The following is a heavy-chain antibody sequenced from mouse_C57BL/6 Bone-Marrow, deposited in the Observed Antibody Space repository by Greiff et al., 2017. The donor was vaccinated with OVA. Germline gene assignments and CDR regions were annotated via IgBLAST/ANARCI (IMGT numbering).Heavy chain of an antibody. J-gene: IGHJ3*01. CDR2: IHPNSGST. V-gene: IGHV1-64*01. CDR1: GYTFTSYW. D-gene: IGHD1-1*01. CDR3: ARSSSHYYGSRAWFAY. Sequence: QVQLKQPGAELVKPGASVKLSCKASGYTFTSYWMHWVKQRPGQGLEWIGMIHPNSGSTNYNEKFKSKATLTVDKSSSTAYMQLSSLTSEDSAVYYCARSSSHYYGSRAWFAYWGQGTLVTVSA.